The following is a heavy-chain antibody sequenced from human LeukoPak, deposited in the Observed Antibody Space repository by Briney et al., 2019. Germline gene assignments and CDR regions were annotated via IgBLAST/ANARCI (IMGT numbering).Heavy chain of an antibody. CDR2: ISAYNGNT. CDR3: ARDLGQLWSYWGSDY. CDR1: GFTITSYG. J-gene: IGHJ4*02. D-gene: IGHD5-18*01. Sequence: GASVKVSCSFSGFTITSYGLHWVQQSPGQGLEWMGWISAYNGNTNYAQKLQGRVTMTTDTSTSTAYMELRSLRSDDTAVCYCARDLGQLWSYWGSDYWGQGTLVTVSS. V-gene: IGHV1-18*04.